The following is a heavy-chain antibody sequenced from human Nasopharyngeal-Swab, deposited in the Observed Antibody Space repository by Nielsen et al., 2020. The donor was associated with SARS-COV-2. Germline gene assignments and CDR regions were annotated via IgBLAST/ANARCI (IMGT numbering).Heavy chain of an antibody. D-gene: IGHD3-3*01. CDR3: ARAAYNTIGWFDP. Sequence: SETLSLTCTVSGGSFSTYYWNWLRQPPGKGLECIGHIYYSGSTNYSPSLKSRVTISVDTSKNQFSLKLSSVTAADTAVYYCARAAYNTIGWFDPWGQGTLVTVSS. CDR2: IYYSGST. J-gene: IGHJ5*02. V-gene: IGHV4-59*01. CDR1: GGSFSTYY.